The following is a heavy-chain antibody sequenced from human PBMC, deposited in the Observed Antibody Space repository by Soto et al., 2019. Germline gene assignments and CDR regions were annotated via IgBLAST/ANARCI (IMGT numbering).Heavy chain of an antibody. V-gene: IGHV1-2*02. CDR2: INPNSGGA. D-gene: IGHD1-26*01. CDR3: ARVGSGNYWAEH. CDR1: GYRFNAYY. J-gene: IGHJ4*01. Sequence: GASVKVSCKASGYRFNAYYIHWVRQAPGQGLEWMGWINPNSGGADYAQNLQGRVTMTRDTAINTVYMELSRLRSDDTAVYYCARVGSGNYWAEHWGQGTLVTVS.